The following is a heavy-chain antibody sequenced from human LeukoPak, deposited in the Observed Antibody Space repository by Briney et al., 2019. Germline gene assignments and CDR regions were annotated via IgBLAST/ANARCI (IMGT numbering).Heavy chain of an antibody. V-gene: IGHV3-23*01. D-gene: IGHD1-14*01. CDR3: AKDRPPPRLMNDAFDI. Sequence: PGGSLRLSCAASGFTFSSYAMSWVRQAPGKGLEWVSAISGSGGSTYYADSVKGRFTISRDNSKNTLYLQMNSLRAEDTAIYYCAKDRPPPRLMNDAFDIWGQGTMVTVSS. CDR2: ISGSGGST. J-gene: IGHJ3*02. CDR1: GFTFSSYA.